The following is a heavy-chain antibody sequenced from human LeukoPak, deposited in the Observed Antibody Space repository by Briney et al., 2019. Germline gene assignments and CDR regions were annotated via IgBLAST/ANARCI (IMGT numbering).Heavy chain of an antibody. Sequence: GGSLRLSCAASGFPFTSYWLAWVRQAPGKGLEWVSNIKEDGSEAYYADSVRGRFTTSRDNVKNSLFLQMNSLRAEDTAVYYCSNGIYRNSYWGQGTLVTVSS. CDR1: GFPFTSYW. D-gene: IGHD1-7*01. J-gene: IGHJ4*02. CDR3: SNGIYRNSY. CDR2: IKEDGSEA. V-gene: IGHV3-7*01.